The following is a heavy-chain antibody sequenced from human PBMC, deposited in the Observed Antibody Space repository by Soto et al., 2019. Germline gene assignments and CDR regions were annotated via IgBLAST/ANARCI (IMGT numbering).Heavy chain of an antibody. CDR3: AKFDYGDYVGGFDP. CDR2: IIPIFGTP. Sequence: QEELVQSAAEVKKPGSSVKVSCKASAGTVSNHAISWVRQAPGQGLEWMGGIIPIFGTPDYAQKFQGRVTITAETSTDTVYMELRSLRSEDTAGYYCAKFDYGDYVGGFDPWGQGTLVTVSS. J-gene: IGHJ5*02. V-gene: IGHV1-69*06. D-gene: IGHD4-17*01. CDR1: AGTVSNHA.